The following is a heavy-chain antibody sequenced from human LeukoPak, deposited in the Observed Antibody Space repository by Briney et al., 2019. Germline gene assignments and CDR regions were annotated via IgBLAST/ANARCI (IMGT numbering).Heavy chain of an antibody. V-gene: IGHV4-34*01. CDR2: INHSGST. J-gene: IGHJ4*02. CDR3: ARVPYYYDSSGYYNNFDY. CDR1: GGSFSGYY. Sequence: SETLSLTCAVYGGSFSGYYWSWLRQPPGKGLEWIGEINHSGSTNYNPSLKSRVTISVDTSKNQFSLKLSSVTAADTAVYYCARVPYYYDSSGYYNNFDYWGQGTLVTVSS. D-gene: IGHD3-22*01.